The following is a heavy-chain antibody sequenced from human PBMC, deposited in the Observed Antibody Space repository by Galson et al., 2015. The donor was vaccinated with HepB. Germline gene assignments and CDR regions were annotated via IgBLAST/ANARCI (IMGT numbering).Heavy chain of an antibody. CDR2: IVVGSGNT. CDR3: AAQQVVPAAPYYYYYYMDV. CDR1: GFTFTSSA. V-gene: IGHV1-58*02. Sequence: SCKASGFTFTSSAMQWVRQARGQRLEWIGWIVVGSGNTNYAQKFQERVTITRDMSTSTAYMELSSLRSEDTAVYYCAAQQVVPAAPYYYYYYMDVWGKGTTVTVSS. D-gene: IGHD2-2*01. J-gene: IGHJ6*03.